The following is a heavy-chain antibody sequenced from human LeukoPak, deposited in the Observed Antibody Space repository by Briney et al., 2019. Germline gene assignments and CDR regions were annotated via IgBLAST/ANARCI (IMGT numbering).Heavy chain of an antibody. CDR3: ASRTASSGSFDY. Sequence: ASVKVSCKASGYTFTSYDISWVRQAPGQGLEWMGGIIPIFGTANYAQKFQGRVTITADESTSTAYMELSSLRSEDTAVYYCASRTASSGSFDYWGQGTLVTVSS. V-gene: IGHV1-69*13. J-gene: IGHJ4*02. CDR2: IIPIFGTA. D-gene: IGHD3-10*01. CDR1: GYTFTSYD.